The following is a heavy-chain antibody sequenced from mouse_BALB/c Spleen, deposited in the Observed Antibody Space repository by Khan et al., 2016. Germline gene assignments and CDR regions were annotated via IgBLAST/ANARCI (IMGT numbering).Heavy chain of an antibody. V-gene: IGHV14-3*02. CDR1: GFNINDTY. CDR2: IDPANGNT. Sequence: VQLQQSGAELVKPGASVKLSCTASGFNINDTYMHWVKQRPEQGLEWIGRIDPANGNTKYDPKFQGKATITADTSSNTAYLQLSSLTSEDTAVYYCARAGNYAYWGQGTLVTVSA. CDR3: ARAGNYAY. D-gene: IGHD2-1*01. J-gene: IGHJ3*01.